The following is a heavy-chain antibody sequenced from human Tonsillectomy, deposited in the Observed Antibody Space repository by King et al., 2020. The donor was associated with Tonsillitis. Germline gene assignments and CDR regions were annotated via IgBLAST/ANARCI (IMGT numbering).Heavy chain of an antibody. V-gene: IGHV3-30-3*01. J-gene: IGHJ6*02. D-gene: IGHD7-27*01. Sequence: VQLVESGGGVVQPGRSQRLSCAASEFTFSSYAMNWVRQAPGKGLEWVAVISYDGSNKYYADSVKGRFTIPRDNSRKTLYLQMNSLKTEDTAVYYCATSGSEGGEYYYYYTGMDVWGQGTTVTVSS. CDR1: EFTFSSYA. CDR2: ISYDGSNK. CDR3: ATSGSEGGEYYYYYTGMDV.